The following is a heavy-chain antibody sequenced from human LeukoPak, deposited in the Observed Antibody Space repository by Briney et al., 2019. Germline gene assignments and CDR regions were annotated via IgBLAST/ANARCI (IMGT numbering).Heavy chain of an antibody. J-gene: IGHJ6*03. Sequence: GGSLRLSCAASGFTFSSYAMHWVRQAPGKGLEWVAVISYDGSNKYYADSVKGRFTISRDNSKNTLYLQMNSLRAEDTAVYYCARDHGYSQPYYYYYTDVWGKGTTVTVSS. CDR3: ARDHGYSQPYYYYYTDV. D-gene: IGHD5-18*01. CDR2: ISYDGSNK. CDR1: GFTFSSYA. V-gene: IGHV3-30*04.